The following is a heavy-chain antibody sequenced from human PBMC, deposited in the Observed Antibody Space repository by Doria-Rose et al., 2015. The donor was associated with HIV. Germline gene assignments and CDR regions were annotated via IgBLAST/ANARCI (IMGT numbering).Heavy chain of an antibody. J-gene: IGHJ5*02. Sequence: ASGFTFSTYSMTWVRQAPGKGLEWVSSITSRSSYIYYADSVKGRFTISRDNAKNSLYLQMNSLRAEDTAVYYCARRIVDAGPTPWFDPWGQGTLVTVSS. CDR1: GFTFSTYS. V-gene: IGHV3-21*01. CDR2: ITSRSSYI. D-gene: IGHD6-13*01. CDR3: ARRIVDAGPTPWFDP.